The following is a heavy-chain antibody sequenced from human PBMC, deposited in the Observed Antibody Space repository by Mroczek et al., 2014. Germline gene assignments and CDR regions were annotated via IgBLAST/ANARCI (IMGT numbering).Heavy chain of an antibody. V-gene: IGHV4-61*02. CDR1: GGSISSGSYY. J-gene: IGHJ6*03. Sequence: QVQLQQWGPGLVKPSQTLSLTCTVSGGSISSGSYYWSWIRAARGKGLEWIGRIYTSGSTNYNPSSRVESPCPVRHVQEPVLPEAELCDRRRHGRGITCARRVALYRRIFGVVSNYYYYYMDSWGKGPTVTVS. CDR3: ARRVALYRRIFGVVSNYYYYYMDS. CDR2: IYTSGST. D-gene: IGHD3-3*01.